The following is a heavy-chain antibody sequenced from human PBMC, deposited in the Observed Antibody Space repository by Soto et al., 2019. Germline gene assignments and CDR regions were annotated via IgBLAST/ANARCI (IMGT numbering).Heavy chain of an antibody. Sequence: SETLSLTCTVSGGPISSYYWSWIRQPPGKGLEWIGYIYYSGSTNYNPSLKSRVTISVDTSKNQFSLKLSSVTAADTAVYYCASRATYSSGWYRDYWGQGTLVTVSS. CDR2: IYYSGST. V-gene: IGHV4-59*08. CDR1: GGPISSYY. D-gene: IGHD6-19*01. J-gene: IGHJ4*02. CDR3: ASRATYSSGWYRDY.